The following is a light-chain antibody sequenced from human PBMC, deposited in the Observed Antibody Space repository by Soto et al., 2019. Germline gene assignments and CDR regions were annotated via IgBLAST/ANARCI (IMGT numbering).Light chain of an antibody. CDR3: QQYAGSST. CDR1: RDISNS. Sequence: IQMTQSPSSVSASVGDRVTIICRASRDISNSLAWYQQTPGXAQKLLVRCASSLHRGVPSRFSGGGAGTDFNLTISRLEPEDFAVYYCQQYAGSSTFGQGTKVDIK. J-gene: IGKJ1*01. V-gene: IGKV1-12*01. CDR2: CAS.